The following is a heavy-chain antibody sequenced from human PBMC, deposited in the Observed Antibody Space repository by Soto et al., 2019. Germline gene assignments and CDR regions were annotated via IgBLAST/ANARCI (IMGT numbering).Heavy chain of an antibody. D-gene: IGHD3-22*01. CDR2: ISYDGSNK. J-gene: IGHJ5*02. V-gene: IGHV3-30-3*01. CDR1: GFTFSSYA. CDR3: ARDGDSSGYYYEGWFDP. Sequence: QVQLVESGGGVVQPGRSLRLSCAASGFTFSSYAMHWVRQAPGKGLEWVAVISYDGSNKYYADSVKGRFTISRDNSKNTLYLQMNSLRAEDTAVYYCARDGDSSGYYYEGWFDPWGQGTLVTVSS.